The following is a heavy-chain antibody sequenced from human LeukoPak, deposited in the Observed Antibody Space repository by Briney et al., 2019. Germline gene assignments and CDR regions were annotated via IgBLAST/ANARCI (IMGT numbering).Heavy chain of an antibody. J-gene: IGHJ6*02. CDR2: ISGSGGST. D-gene: IGHD4-11*01. CDR3: ARDRQYWYGMDV. V-gene: IGHV3-23*01. CDR1: GFTFSSYA. Sequence: GGSLRLSCAASGFTFSSYAMSWVRQAPGKGLEWVSAISGSGGSTYYADSVKGRFTISRDNSKNTLYLQMNSLRAEDTAVYYCARDRQYWYGMDVWGQGTTVTVSS.